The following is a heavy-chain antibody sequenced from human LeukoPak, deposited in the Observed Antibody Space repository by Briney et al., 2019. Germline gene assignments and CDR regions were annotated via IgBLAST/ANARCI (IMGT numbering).Heavy chain of an antibody. CDR2: ISAGNGNT. V-gene: IGHV1-3*01. CDR3: ARGHVGTMIVEINFDY. D-gene: IGHD3-22*01. CDR1: GYTFTSYA. J-gene: IGHJ4*02. Sequence: ASVKVSCKASGYTFTSYAIHWVRQAPGQRLEWMGWISAGNGNTKYSQNFQGRVTFISNTSATTAFMELSSLRSEDAAVYYCARGHVGTMIVEINFDYWGQGTLVTVSS.